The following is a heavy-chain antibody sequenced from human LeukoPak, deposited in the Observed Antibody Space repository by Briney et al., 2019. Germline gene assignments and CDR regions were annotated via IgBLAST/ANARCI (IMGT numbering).Heavy chain of an antibody. D-gene: IGHD6-19*01. Sequence: PGGSLRLSCAASGFTFSSYSMNWVRQAPGKGLEWVSSISSSSSYIYYADSVKGRFTISRDNAKSSLYLQMNSLRAEDTAVYYCVTAVASYYFDYWGQGTLVTVSS. CDR1: GFTFSSYS. CDR2: ISSSSSYI. V-gene: IGHV3-21*01. CDR3: VTAVASYYFDY. J-gene: IGHJ4*02.